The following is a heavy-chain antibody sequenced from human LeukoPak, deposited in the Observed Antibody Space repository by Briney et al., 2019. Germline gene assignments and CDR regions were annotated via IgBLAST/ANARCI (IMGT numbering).Heavy chain of an antibody. CDR3: VKGQEVVYTPTFDF. D-gene: IGHD2-8*02. J-gene: IGHJ4*02. CDR2: LGVNGISA. CDR1: GFTFSASA. V-gene: IGHV3-64D*09. Sequence: QPGGSLRLSCSASGFTFSASAMHWVRQAPGKGLEYVSSLGVNGISAYYADSVRGRFPISRDNSKGTLFLQMSSLRVEDTAVYYCVKGQEVVYTPTFDFWGQGTLVTVSS.